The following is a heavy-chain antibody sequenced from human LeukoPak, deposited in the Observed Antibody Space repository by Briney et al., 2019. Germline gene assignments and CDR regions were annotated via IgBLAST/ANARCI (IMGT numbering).Heavy chain of an antibody. J-gene: IGHJ4*02. CDR2: IVHSGSP. Sequence: PSETLSLTCALSGAFHSMGYWWSWVRQPPGKGLEWVGEIVHSGSPQYHPSLKSRVIISVDKSKNHLSLRLSSVTAAGTAVYYFARAGDYALDYWGQGTLVTVSS. CDR3: ARAGDYALDY. CDR1: GAFHSMGYW. V-gene: IGHV4-4*02. D-gene: IGHD2-2*01.